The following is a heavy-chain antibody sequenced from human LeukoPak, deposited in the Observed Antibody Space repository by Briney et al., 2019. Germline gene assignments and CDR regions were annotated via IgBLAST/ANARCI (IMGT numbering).Heavy chain of an antibody. Sequence: GASVRVSCKASGCTFNRHSIIWVRQAPGQGLEWMGWISAYNGDTNYAQNLQGRVTMTTDTSTSTAYMELRSLRSDDSAVYYCARDPSNTAGYYFYMDVWGKGTTVTVSS. CDR1: GCTFNRHS. D-gene: IGHD2-8*01. V-gene: IGHV1-18*01. J-gene: IGHJ6*03. CDR2: ISAYNGDT. CDR3: ARDPSNTAGYYFYMDV.